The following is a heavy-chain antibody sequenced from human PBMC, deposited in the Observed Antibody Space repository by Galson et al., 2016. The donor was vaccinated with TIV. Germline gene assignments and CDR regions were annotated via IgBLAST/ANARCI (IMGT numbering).Heavy chain of an antibody. V-gene: IGHV1-69*13. CDR1: GDTFSSYP. Sequence: SVKVSCKASGDTFSSYPFNWVRQAPGQGLEWVGGFIPLFGTANYAQKFQGRVTISADESTSTLYMELRSLRSEDTAVYYCARDRNTAMDTYHYYYSMDGWGQGTTLIVSS. CDR3: ARDRNTAMDTYHYYYSMDG. CDR2: FIPLFGTA. D-gene: IGHD5-18*01. J-gene: IGHJ6*02.